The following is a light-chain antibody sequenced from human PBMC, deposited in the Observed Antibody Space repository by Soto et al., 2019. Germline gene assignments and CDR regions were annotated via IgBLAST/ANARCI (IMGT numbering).Light chain of an antibody. CDR3: QQYDISFRT. CDR2: GTS. CDR1: QSVNSNY. J-gene: IGKJ1*01. Sequence: EIVLTQSPGTLSLSPGERATLSCRASQSVNSNYLAWYQQKPGQSPRVLLYGTSSRATGIPDRFSGGGSGTDFTLTISRLEPEDFAVYYCQQYDISFRTFGQGTKVEIK. V-gene: IGKV3-20*01.